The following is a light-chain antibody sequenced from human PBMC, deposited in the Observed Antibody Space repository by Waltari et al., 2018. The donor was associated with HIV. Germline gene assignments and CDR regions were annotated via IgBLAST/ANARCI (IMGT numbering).Light chain of an antibody. CDR1: SSDIHEYNH. Sequence: QSALTQPASVSGSPGQSTTISCTGTSSDIHEYNHVSWFQHHPTNSTKLLFFQHNYRPPGLPIRFSGSKSVNTSSVSSSGRQAEEEADYNSSSQTTDYAVVYGGEKNLSVL. CDR2: QHN. V-gene: IGLV2-14*01. CDR3: SSQTTDYAVV. J-gene: IGLJ2*01.